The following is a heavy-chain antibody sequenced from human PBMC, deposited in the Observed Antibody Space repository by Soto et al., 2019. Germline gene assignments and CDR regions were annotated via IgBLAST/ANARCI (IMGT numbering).Heavy chain of an antibody. D-gene: IGHD3-10*01. CDR1: GFTSGRYA. CDR3: VRDQSMSYYASGSDS. V-gene: IGHV3-30*03. Sequence: VESGGGVVQPGGSLKLSCAASGFTSGRYAMHWVRQAPDKGLEWVAVISYDGFNKYYGSFVKGRFTISRDKSRNMVSLQMVNLRPEDTAIYYCVRDQSMSYYASGSDSWGQGTLVTVSS. CDR2: ISYDGFNK. J-gene: IGHJ4*02.